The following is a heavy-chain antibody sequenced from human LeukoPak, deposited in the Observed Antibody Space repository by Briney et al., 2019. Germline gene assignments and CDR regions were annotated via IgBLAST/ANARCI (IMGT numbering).Heavy chain of an antibody. Sequence: GSSLRLSCAPSGFSFSNYVMYWVRQAPRKGLELVAVISYDGNNKYYADSVKGRFTISRDNSKNTLYLQMSSLRGEDTAVYYCAKGLQVAEPPDYWGQGILVTVSA. CDR1: GFSFSNYV. V-gene: IGHV3-30*18. CDR2: ISYDGNNK. CDR3: AKGLQVAEPPDY. J-gene: IGHJ4*02. D-gene: IGHD2-15*01.